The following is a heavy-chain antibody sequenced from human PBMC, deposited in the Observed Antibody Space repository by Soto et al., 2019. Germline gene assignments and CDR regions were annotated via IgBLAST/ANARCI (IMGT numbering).Heavy chain of an antibody. CDR1: GYTFTSYD. CDR2: MNPNRGNT. CDR3: ARTRDGENVAY. Sequence: QVQLVQSGAEVKKPGASVKVSCKASGYTFTSYDINWVRQATGQGLEWMGWMNPNRGNTGYAQKFQGRVTMARNTSIRTAYKEMSSLISGDTAGYYGARTRDGENVAYWGQGTLVTVSS. J-gene: IGHJ4*02. V-gene: IGHV1-8*01. D-gene: IGHD4-17*01.